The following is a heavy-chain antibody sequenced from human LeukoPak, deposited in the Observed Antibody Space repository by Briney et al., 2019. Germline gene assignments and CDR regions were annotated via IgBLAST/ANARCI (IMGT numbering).Heavy chain of an antibody. Sequence: GASVKVSCKASGGTFSSYAISWVRQAPGQGLEWMGGIIPIFGTANYAQKFQGRVTITADESTSTAYMELSSLRSEDTAVYYCARDLPGYSYGFSPTPGRTNDYWGQGTLVTVSS. J-gene: IGHJ4*02. CDR2: IIPIFGTA. CDR1: GGTFSSYA. V-gene: IGHV1-69*13. D-gene: IGHD5-18*01. CDR3: ARDLPGYSYGFSPTPGRTNDY.